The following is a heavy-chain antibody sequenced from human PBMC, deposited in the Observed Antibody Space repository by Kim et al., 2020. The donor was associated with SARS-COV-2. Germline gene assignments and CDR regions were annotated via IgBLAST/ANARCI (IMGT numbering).Heavy chain of an antibody. V-gene: IGHV3-30*04. CDR2: MSYDGNNK. D-gene: IGHD3-9*01. CDR3: ARAAYYDILSGQHFDY. Sequence: GGSLRLSCAASGFAFNYYALHWVRQAPGKGLEWVALMSYDGNNKYYADSVKGRFTVSRDISENTLYLQMNSLTAEDTAVYYCARAAYYDILSGQHFDYWGQGTLVTVSS. J-gene: IGHJ4*02. CDR1: GFAFNYYA.